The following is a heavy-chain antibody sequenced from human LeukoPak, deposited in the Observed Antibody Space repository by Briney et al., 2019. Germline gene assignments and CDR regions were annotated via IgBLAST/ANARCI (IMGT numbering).Heavy chain of an antibody. J-gene: IGHJ4*02. V-gene: IGHV5-51*01. CDR3: ARQADYNILTGYHKGHLDY. Sequence: GESLKISCKASGYSFTSYWIAWVRQMPGKGPEWMGIIYPDDSDTRYSPSFQGQVTISADKSINTAYLRWSSLKASDTAMYYCARQADYNILTGYHKGHLDYWGQGTLVTVPS. CDR1: GYSFTSYW. D-gene: IGHD3-9*01. CDR2: IYPDDSDT.